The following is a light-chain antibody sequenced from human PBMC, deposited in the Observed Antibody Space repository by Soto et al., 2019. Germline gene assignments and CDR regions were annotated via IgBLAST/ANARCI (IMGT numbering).Light chain of an antibody. V-gene: IGKV1-39*01. CDR3: QQNYITPLA. CDR2: AVS. CDR1: QSISSY. J-gene: IGKJ3*01. Sequence: DIEMSQSPSSVSASVGDRVTITCRASQSISSYLNWYQQKPGKAPRLLIYAVSNLQSGVPSRFSGSGSGTDFTLTISSLQPEDFATYYCQQNYITPLAFGPGTKVDIK.